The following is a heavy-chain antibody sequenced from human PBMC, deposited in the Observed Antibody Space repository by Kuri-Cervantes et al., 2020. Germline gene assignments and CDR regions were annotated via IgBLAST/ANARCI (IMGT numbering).Heavy chain of an antibody. CDR1: GYTFTGYY. J-gene: IGHJ3*02. CDR2: INPNSGGT. Sequence: ASVKVSCKASGYTFTGYYMHWVRQAPGQGLEWMGWINPNSGGTNYAQKFQGWVTMTRDTSISTAYMELSSLRSEDTAVYYCARGFITDAFDIWGQGTMVTVSS. CDR3: ARGFITDAFDI. D-gene: IGHD3-10*01. V-gene: IGHV1-2*04.